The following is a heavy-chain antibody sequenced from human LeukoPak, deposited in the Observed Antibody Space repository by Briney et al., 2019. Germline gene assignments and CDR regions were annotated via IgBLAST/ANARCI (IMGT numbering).Heavy chain of an antibody. Sequence: GGSLRLSCAASGFTFSSYWMTWVRQAPGNGLEWVANIKQDGSEKYYVDSVKGRFTISRDNAKSSLYLQMNSLRAEDTAVYYCAREGYDSSALADYWGQGTLVTVSS. J-gene: IGHJ4*02. CDR3: AREGYDSSALADY. CDR1: GFTFSSYW. CDR2: IKQDGSEK. V-gene: IGHV3-7*01. D-gene: IGHD3-22*01.